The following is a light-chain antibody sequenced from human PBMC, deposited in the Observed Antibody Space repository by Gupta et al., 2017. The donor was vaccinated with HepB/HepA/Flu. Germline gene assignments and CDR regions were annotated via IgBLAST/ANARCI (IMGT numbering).Light chain of an antibody. J-gene: IGKJ2*01. CDR1: QDITTW. V-gene: IGKV1-12*01. Sequence: DIQMTQSPSSVSASVGDRVTITCRASQDITTWLAWYQQKPGKAPKLLLFAASTLQIGVPSRFSGRGSGTDFTLTISSLQPEDFATSYCQQSTRFPFTFGQGTKLETK. CDR2: AAS. CDR3: QQSTRFPFT.